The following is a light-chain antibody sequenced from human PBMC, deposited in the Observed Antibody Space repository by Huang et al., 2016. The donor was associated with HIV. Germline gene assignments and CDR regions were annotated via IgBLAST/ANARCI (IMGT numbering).Light chain of an antibody. CDR1: QAISNS. Sequence: RASQAISNSLVWYQQKPGKAPKLLLFAASRLDSGVPSRFRGSGSATDDTLTISSLQPEDFATYYCQQYFTAPLAFGGGTRVEIK. J-gene: IGKJ4*01. CDR2: AAS. CDR3: QQYFTAPLA. V-gene: IGKV1-NL1*01.